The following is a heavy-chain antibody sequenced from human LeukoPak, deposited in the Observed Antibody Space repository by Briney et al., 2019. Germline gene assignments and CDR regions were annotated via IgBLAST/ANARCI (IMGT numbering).Heavy chain of an antibody. CDR3: SYSSSPPSGFDY. D-gene: IGHD6-13*01. CDR1: GFTFSSYA. CDR2: ISSNGGST. Sequence: GGSLRLSCAASGFTFSSYAMHWVRQAPGKGLEYVSAISSNGGSTYYANSVKGRFTSSRDNSKNTLYLQMGSLRAEDMAVYYCSYSSSPPSGFDYWGQGTLVTVSS. V-gene: IGHV3-64*01. J-gene: IGHJ4*02.